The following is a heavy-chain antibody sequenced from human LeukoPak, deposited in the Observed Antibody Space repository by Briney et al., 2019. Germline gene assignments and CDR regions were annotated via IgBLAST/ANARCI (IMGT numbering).Heavy chain of an antibody. CDR2: IYPGDSDT. J-gene: IGHJ3*02. CDR3: ARPLPSWWGDAFDI. Sequence: GQSLKISCKGSRYSFTSYWIGWVRHMPGKGLEWMGIIYPGDSDTRYSPSFQGQVTISAAESISTAYLQWSSLKASDTAMYYCARPLPSWWGDAFDIWGQGTMVTVSS. CDR1: RYSFTSYW. D-gene: IGHD2-8*02. V-gene: IGHV5-51*01.